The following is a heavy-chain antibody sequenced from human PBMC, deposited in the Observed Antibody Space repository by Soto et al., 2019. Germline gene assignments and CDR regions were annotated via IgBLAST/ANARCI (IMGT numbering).Heavy chain of an antibody. Sequence: PSETLSLTCAVYGGSFSGYYWSWIRQPPGKGLEWIGEINHSGSTNYNPSLKSRVTISVDTSKNQFSLKLSSVTAADTAVYYCARRPSRQLAPDYWRQGTLVTVSS. J-gene: IGHJ4*02. CDR3: ARRPSRQLAPDY. V-gene: IGHV4-34*01. D-gene: IGHD6-13*01. CDR1: GGSFSGYY. CDR2: INHSGST.